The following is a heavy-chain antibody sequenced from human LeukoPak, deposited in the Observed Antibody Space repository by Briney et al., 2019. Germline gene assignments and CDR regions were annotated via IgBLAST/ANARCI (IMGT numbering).Heavy chain of an antibody. J-gene: IGHJ3*02. CDR1: GFTFSNAW. D-gene: IGHD1-26*01. CDR3: TTWRRYSGSYHTFDI. CDR2: IKSKTDGGTT. Sequence: GGSPRLSCAASGFTFSNAWMTWVRQAPGKGLEWVGRIKSKTDGGTTDYAAPVKGRFTISRDDSKNTLYLEMNSLKTEDTAVYYCTTWRRYSGSYHTFDIWGQGTMVTVSS. V-gene: IGHV3-15*01.